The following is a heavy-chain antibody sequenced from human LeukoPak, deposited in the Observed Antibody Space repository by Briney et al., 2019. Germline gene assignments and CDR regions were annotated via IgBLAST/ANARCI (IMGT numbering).Heavy chain of an antibody. CDR1: GFTFSDYS. Sequence: GGSLRLSCAASGFTFSDYSMNWVRQAPGKGLEWVSSISASSNYIYYAESVKGRFTISRDNAKNSLYLQMNSLRAEDTAVYYCARDTSAAAGPFDYWGQGTLVTVSS. CDR2: ISASSNYI. V-gene: IGHV3-21*01. CDR3: ARDTSAAAGPFDY. J-gene: IGHJ4*02. D-gene: IGHD6-13*01.